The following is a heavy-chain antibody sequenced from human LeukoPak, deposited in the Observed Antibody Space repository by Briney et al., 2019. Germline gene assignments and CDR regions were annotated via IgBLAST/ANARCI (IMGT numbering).Heavy chain of an antibody. CDR1: GFTFSSYS. CDR2: ISSSSSYI. D-gene: IGHD3-22*01. J-gene: IGHJ3*02. V-gene: IGHV3-21*01. CDR3: ARGVFDSSGYYGTDAFDI. Sequence: GGSLRLSCAASGFTFSSYSMNWVRQAPGKGLEWVSSISSSSSYIYYADSVKGRFTISRDNAKNSLYLQMNSLRAEDTAVYYCARGVFDSSGYYGTDAFDIWGQGTMVTVSS.